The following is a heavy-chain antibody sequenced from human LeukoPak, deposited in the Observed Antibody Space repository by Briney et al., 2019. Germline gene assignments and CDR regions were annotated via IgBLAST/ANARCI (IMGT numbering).Heavy chain of an antibody. CDR2: ISSSGTA. V-gene: IGHV4-39*07. CDR1: GGSITSTKYF. D-gene: IGHD2-8*01. CDR3: AGLGVMVLVYQFEY. Sequence: PSETLSLTCAVSGGSITSTKYFWGWLRQPPGKELELIGIISSSGTADYNPSLKSRVTISTDTSKNQFSLKLTSVTAADTAVYYCAGLGVMVLVYQFEYWGRGTPVTVSS. J-gene: IGHJ4*02.